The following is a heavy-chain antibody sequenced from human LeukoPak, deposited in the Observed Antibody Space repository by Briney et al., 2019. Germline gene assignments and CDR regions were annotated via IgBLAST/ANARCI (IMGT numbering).Heavy chain of an antibody. Sequence: ASVKVSCKASGYTFTGYYMHWVRQAPGQGLEWMGWINPNSGGTNYAQKFKGRVTMTRDKSIRTAYMELSRLTSDDTAVYYCATGYSYGTKDNWFDPWGQGTLVTVSS. V-gene: IGHV1-2*02. CDR1: GYTFTGYY. CDR2: INPNSGGT. J-gene: IGHJ5*02. D-gene: IGHD5-18*01. CDR3: ATGYSYGTKDNWFDP.